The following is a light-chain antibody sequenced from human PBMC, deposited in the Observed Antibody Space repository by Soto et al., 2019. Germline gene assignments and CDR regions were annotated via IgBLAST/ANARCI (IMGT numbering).Light chain of an antibody. CDR2: EGS. CDR3: CSYAGSSTVV. Sequence: SALTQPASVSGSPGQSITISCTGTSSDVGSYNLVSWYQQHPGKAPKLMIYEGSKRPSGVSNLFSGSKSGNTASLTISGLQAEDEADYYCCSYAGSSTVVFGGGTKLTVL. V-gene: IGLV2-23*01. CDR1: SSDVGSYNL. J-gene: IGLJ2*01.